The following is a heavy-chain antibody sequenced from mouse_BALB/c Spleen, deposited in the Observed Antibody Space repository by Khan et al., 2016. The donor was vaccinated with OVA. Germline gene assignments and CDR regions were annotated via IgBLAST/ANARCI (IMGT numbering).Heavy chain of an antibody. V-gene: IGHV1S136*01. J-gene: IGHJ3*01. CDR2: INPYNDGA. Sequence: VQLQQSGPELVKPWASVTISCQASGYSFTNYIIHWVKQKPGQGLEWLGYINPYNDGAKYTEKFKGKATLTSDNTSSTAYMELSGLTFEDAAVYYCARDYERGVGFAHWGQGTLVTVSA. CDR1: GYSFTNYI. D-gene: IGHD1-1*01. CDR3: ARDYERGVGFAH.